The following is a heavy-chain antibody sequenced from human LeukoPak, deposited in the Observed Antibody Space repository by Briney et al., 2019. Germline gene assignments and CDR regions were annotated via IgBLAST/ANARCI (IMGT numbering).Heavy chain of an antibody. V-gene: IGHV1-69*05. D-gene: IGHD3-3*01. J-gene: IGHJ4*02. CDR2: IIPIFGTA. CDR1: GGTFSSYA. Sequence: VASVKVSCKASGGTFSSYAISWVRQAPGRGLEWMGGIIPIFGTANYAQKFQGRVTITTDESTSTAYMELSSLRSEDTAVYYCARLPEGSGYPYYFDYWGQGTLVTVSS. CDR3: ARLPEGSGYPYYFDY.